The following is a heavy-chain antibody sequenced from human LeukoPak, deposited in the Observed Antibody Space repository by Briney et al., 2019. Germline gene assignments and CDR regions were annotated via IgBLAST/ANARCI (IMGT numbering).Heavy chain of an antibody. CDR1: GFTVSSNY. D-gene: IGHD3-3*01. CDR3: AKDGSYDFWSGYYLN. CDR2: ISWNSGSI. Sequence: GGSLRLSCAASGFTVSSNYMSWVRQAPGKGLEWVSGISWNSGSIGYADSVKGRFTISRDNAKNPLYLQMNSLRAEDTALYYCAKDGSYDFWSGYYLNWGQGTLVTVSS. J-gene: IGHJ4*02. V-gene: IGHV3-9*01.